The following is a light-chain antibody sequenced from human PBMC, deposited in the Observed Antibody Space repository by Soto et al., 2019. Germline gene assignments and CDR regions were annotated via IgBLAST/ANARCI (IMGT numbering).Light chain of an antibody. V-gene: IGKV3-11*01. CDR2: DAS. J-gene: IGKJ5*01. CDR3: QQRSSWIT. Sequence: EIVLTQSPATLSLLPGERATLSCRASQSVGSSLAWYQHKAGRAPRLLLYDASNRATGIPARFSGSASGTDFTLTISSLEPEDFAVYYCQQRSSWITFGQGTRLEIE. CDR1: QSVGSS.